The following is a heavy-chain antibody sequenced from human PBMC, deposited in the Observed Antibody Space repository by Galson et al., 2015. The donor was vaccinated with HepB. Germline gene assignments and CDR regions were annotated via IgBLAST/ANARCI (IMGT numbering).Heavy chain of an antibody. CDR3: ARQLNDITMIVVVISKSSFYFDY. CDR2: IKQDGSEK. J-gene: IGHJ4*02. V-gene: IGHV3-7*03. Sequence: SLRLSCAASRFTFSSYWMSWVRQAPGKGLEWVANIKQDGSEKYYVDSVKGRFTISRDNAKNSLYLQMNSLRAEDTAVYYCARQLNDITMIVVVISKSSFYFDYWGQGTLVTVSS. CDR1: RFTFSSYW. D-gene: IGHD3-22*01.